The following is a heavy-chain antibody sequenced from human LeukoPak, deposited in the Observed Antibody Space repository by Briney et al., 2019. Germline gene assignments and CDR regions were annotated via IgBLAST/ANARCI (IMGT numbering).Heavy chain of an antibody. CDR2: ISGSGGST. V-gene: IGHV3-23*01. D-gene: IGHD1-7*01. J-gene: IGHJ6*03. Sequence: GGSLRLSCAASGFIFSSYAMSWVRQAPGKGLEWVSTISGSGGSTYYADSVKGRFTISRDNSKNTVYLQMNSLRAEDTAVYYCAKLGGPYNWDYAGLNYMDVWGKGTTVTVSS. CDR1: GFIFSSYA. CDR3: AKLGGPYNWDYAGLNYMDV.